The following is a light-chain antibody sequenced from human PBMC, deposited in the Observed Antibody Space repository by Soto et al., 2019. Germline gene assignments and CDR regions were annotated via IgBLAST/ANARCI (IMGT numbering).Light chain of an antibody. V-gene: IGKV3-20*01. CDR1: QSVSSSY. CDR2: GAS. J-gene: IGKJ1*01. CDR3: QQYGSSFWT. Sequence: EIVSTQSPGTLSLSPGERATLSCRASQSVSSSYLAWYQQKPGQAPRLLIYGASSRATGIPDRFSGSGSGTDFTLTISRLEPEDFAVYYCQQYGSSFWTFGQGTKVEIK.